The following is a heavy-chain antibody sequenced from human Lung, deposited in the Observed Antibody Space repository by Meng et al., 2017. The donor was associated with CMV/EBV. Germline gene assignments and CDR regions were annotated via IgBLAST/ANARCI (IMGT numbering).Heavy chain of an antibody. Sequence: SETLSLTXAVYGGSFSGYYWSWIRQPPGKGLEWIGEINHSGSTNYNPSLKSRVTISVDTSKNQFSLKLSSVTAADTAVYYCARGYIVVVPAAMLRSGLYGMDVWGQGTRVTCSS. CDR2: INHSGST. V-gene: IGHV4-34*01. D-gene: IGHD2-2*01. CDR1: GGSFSGYY. CDR3: ARGYIVVVPAAMLRSGLYGMDV. J-gene: IGHJ6*02.